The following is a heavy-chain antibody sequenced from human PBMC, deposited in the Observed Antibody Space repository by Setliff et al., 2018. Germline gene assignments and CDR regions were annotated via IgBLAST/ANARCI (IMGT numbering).Heavy chain of an antibody. CDR1: GFSFSGSA. J-gene: IGHJ3*02. CDR2: IRGRTDNYAT. D-gene: IGHD5-18*01. CDR3: TFARDGYDVFDI. Sequence: GGSLRLSCAASGFSFSGSAVYWVRQASVKGLEWIGRIRGRTDNYATAYAASVRGRFTISRDDSKNTAYLQMNSLKTEDTAVYYCTFARDGYDVFDIWGQGTMGTVS. V-gene: IGHV3-73*01.